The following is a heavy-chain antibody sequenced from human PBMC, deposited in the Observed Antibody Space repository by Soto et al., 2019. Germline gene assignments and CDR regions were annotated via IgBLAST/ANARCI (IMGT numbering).Heavy chain of an antibody. CDR1: WFTFRNYG. V-gene: IGHV3-30*18. D-gene: IGHD6-13*01. J-gene: IGHJ4*02. Sequence: VGSLRLSCAASWFTFRNYGMHWVRQAPGKGLEWVAVISHDGSDKYYADSMKGRFIISRDNSENTLFLNMNSLKPEDTAVYYCAKENQHLVHDYWGQGTLVTVSS. CDR3: AKENQHLVHDY. CDR2: ISHDGSDK.